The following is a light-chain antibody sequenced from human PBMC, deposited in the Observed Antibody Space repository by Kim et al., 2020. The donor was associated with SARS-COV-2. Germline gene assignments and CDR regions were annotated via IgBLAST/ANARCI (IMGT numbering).Light chain of an antibody. CDR1: SSDVGGYDY. V-gene: IGLV2-11*01. CDR3: CLYAGSFSAV. J-gene: IGLJ2*01. Sequence: GQSVTIFCTGTSSDVGGYDYVSWYQQHPGKVPKLMIYDVNRRPSGVPDRFSGSKSGSTASLTISGLQAEDEADYYCCLYAGSFSAVFGGGTQLTVL. CDR2: DVN.